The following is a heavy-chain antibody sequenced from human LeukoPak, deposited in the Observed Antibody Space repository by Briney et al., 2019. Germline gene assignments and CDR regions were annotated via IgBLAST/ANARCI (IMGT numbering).Heavy chain of an antibody. CDR2: INAGNGNT. Sequence: ASVKVSCKASGYTFTSYAMHWVRQAPGQSLEWMGWINAGNGNTKYSQKFQGRVTITRDTSASTAYMELSSLRSEDTAVYYCVTGCSSTSCNNDAFDIWGQGTMVTVSS. D-gene: IGHD2-2*01. CDR3: VTGCSSTSCNNDAFDI. CDR1: GYTFTSYA. V-gene: IGHV1-3*01. J-gene: IGHJ3*02.